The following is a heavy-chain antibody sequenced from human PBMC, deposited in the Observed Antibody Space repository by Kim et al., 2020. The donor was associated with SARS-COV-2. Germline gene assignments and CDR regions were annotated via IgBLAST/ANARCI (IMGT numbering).Heavy chain of an antibody. CDR3: ARLREGPEVRYFDWFPDYYYYGMDV. V-gene: IGHV4-59*08. CDR1: GGSISSYY. Sequence: SETLSLTCTVSGGSISSYYWSWIRQPPGKGLEWIGYIYYSGSTNYNPSLKSRVTISVDTSKNQFSLKLSSVTAADTAVYYCARLREGPEVRYFDWFPDYYYYGMDVWGQGTTVTVSS. D-gene: IGHD3-9*01. J-gene: IGHJ6*02. CDR2: IYYSGST.